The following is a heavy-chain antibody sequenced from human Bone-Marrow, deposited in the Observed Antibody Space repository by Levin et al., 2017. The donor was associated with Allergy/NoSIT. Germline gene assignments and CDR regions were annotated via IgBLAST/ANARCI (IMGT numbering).Heavy chain of an antibody. CDR3: AKLEPKDYYFDY. J-gene: IGHJ4*02. V-gene: IGHV3-23*01. CDR2: ITAGGDKT. CDR1: RFTFRNYG. D-gene: IGHD1-14*01. Sequence: RGESLKISCAASRFTFRNYGISWVRQAPGKGLEWVSLITAGGDKTFYADSVKGRFTISRDNSKNTLYLQMDSLRVEDTAVYYCAKLEPKDYYFDYWGQGTLVTVSS.